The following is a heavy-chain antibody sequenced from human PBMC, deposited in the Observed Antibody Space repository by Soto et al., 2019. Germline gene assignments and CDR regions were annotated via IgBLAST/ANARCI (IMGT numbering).Heavy chain of an antibody. Sequence: PSETLSLTCSVSGGSISSSNWWSWVRQPPGKGLEWIGEIYHSGSTNYNPSLKSRVTISVDKSKNQFSLKLSSVTAADTAVYYCAREKKEYSSGWVDYWGQGTPVTVSS. CDR3: AREKKEYSSGWVDY. D-gene: IGHD6-19*01. CDR2: IYHSGST. J-gene: IGHJ4*02. CDR1: GGSISSSNW. V-gene: IGHV4-4*02.